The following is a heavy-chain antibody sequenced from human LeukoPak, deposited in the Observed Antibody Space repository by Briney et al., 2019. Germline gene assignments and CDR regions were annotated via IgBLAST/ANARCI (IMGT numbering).Heavy chain of an antibody. CDR3: ARAGRYDFWNRRNTYWFDP. CDR1: GGSISSYY. Sequence: PSETLSLTCTVSGGSISSYYWSWIRQPPGKGLEWIGYIYYSGSTNYNPSLKSRVTISVDTSKNQFSLKLSSVTAADTAVYYCARAGRYDFWNRRNTYWFDPWGQGTLVTVSS. V-gene: IGHV4-59*01. D-gene: IGHD3-3*01. CDR2: IYYSGST. J-gene: IGHJ5*02.